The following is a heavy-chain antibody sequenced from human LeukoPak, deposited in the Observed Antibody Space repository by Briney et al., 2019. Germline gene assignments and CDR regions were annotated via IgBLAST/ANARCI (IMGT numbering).Heavy chain of an antibody. CDR2: TRYDGSNK. Sequence: PGGSLRLSCAASGFTFSSYGMHWVRQAPGKGLEWVAFTRYDGSNKYYADSVKGRFTISRDNSKNTLYLQMNSLRAEDTAVYYCAKEGLGYCSSTSCSSFDYWGQGTLVTVSS. D-gene: IGHD2-2*01. CDR1: GFTFSSYG. CDR3: AKEGLGYCSSTSCSSFDY. V-gene: IGHV3-30*02. J-gene: IGHJ4*02.